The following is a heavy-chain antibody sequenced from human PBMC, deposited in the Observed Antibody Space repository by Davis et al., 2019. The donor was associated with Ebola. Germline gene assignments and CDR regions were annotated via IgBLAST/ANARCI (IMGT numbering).Heavy chain of an antibody. Sequence: PGGSLRLSCAASGFTVSDSYLNWVRQAPGKGLEWVSVIYAHGATYYADSVKGRFTISRDSSKNTLYLHMNSLRAEDTAVYFCASDGNGENYFDDWGQGTLVSVSS. CDR1: GFTVSDSY. J-gene: IGHJ4*02. CDR2: IYAHGAT. V-gene: IGHV3-53*01. D-gene: IGHD1-26*01. CDR3: ASDGNGENYFDD.